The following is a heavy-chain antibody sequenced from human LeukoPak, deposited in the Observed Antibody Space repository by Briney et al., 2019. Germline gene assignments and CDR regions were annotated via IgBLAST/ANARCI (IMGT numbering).Heavy chain of an antibody. V-gene: IGHV1-69*04. CDR3: ARGGGGGYYSGFNY. J-gene: IGHJ4*02. CDR2: IIPILGIA. Sequence: SVKVSCKASGYTFTSYAISWVRQAPGQGLEWMGRIIPILGIANYAQKFQGRVTITADKSTSTAYMELSSLRSEDTAVYYCARGGGGGYYSGFNYWGQGTLVTVSS. CDR1: GYTFTSYA. D-gene: IGHD3-22*01.